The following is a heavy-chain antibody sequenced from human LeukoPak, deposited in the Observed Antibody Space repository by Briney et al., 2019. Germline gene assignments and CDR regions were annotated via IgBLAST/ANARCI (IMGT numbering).Heavy chain of an antibody. Sequence: SETLSLTCTVSGGSISSYYWSWIRQPPGKGLEWIGYIYYSGSTNYNPSLKSRVTISVDTSKNQFSLKLSSVTAADTAVYYCARMVVASYYYYGMDVWGQGTTVTVSS. CDR2: IYYSGST. V-gene: IGHV4-59*01. CDR3: ARMVVASYYYYGMDV. D-gene: IGHD2-15*01. CDR1: GGSISSYY. J-gene: IGHJ6*02.